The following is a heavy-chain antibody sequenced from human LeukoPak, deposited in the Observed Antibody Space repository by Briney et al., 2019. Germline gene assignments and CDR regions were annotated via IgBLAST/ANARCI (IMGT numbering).Heavy chain of an antibody. J-gene: IGHJ4*02. V-gene: IGHV3-21*04. D-gene: IGHD3-22*01. CDR3: AKRGVVIRVILVGFHKEAYYFDS. CDR1: GFSFSIYF. CDR2: ISRTSEYI. Sequence: PGGSLRLSCAASGFSFSIYFMNWVRQAPGKGLEWVSSISRTSEYIHYADSVRGRFAISRDNAKNSVYLQMNSLRAADTAVYFCAKRGVVIRVILVGFHKEAYYFDSWGQGALVTVSS.